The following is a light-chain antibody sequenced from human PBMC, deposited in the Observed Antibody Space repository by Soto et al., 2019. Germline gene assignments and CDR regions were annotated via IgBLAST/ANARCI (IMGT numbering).Light chain of an antibody. J-gene: IGKJ4*01. CDR1: QSITSW. Sequence: DIQLTQSPSSLSASVGDRVTITCRASQSITSWLAWYQQRPGEAPKLLIYGASSLQSGVPSRFSGRGSGTYFTLTIPSLQPEDFGTYYCQQSKSFPRTFGGGTRVEI. CDR2: GAS. CDR3: QQSKSFPRT. V-gene: IGKV1D-12*01.